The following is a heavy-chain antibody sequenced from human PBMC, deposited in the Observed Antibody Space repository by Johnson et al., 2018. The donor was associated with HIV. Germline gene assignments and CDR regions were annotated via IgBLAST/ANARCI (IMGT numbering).Heavy chain of an antibody. D-gene: IGHD6-13*01. CDR1: GFTFSSYG. V-gene: IGHV3-30*02. Sequence: QEKLVESGGGVVQPGGSLRLSCAASGFTFSSYGMHWVRQAPGKGLEWVAFIRYDGTSEYYADSVKGRFTISRDNSKNTLSLQMNSLRAEDTAVYYCANFGSGYRSSSWGQGTMVTVSS. J-gene: IGHJ3*01. CDR2: IRYDGTSE. CDR3: ANFGSGYRSSS.